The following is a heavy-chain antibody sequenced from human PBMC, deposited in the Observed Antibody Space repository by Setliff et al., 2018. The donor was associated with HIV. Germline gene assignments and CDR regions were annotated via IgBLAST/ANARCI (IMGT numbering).Heavy chain of an antibody. CDR1: GYSFTDYY. CDR3: ARGMDYYDTSGYYQYYFDY. Sequence: PGPPVKVSCKASGYSFTDYYIHWVRQAPGQGLEWMGWINPKSDGTNYAQKFQGWITMTRDTSISTAYMELSRLRSDDTAVYYCARGMDYYDTSGYYQYYFDYWGQGTLVTVSS. D-gene: IGHD3-22*01. V-gene: IGHV1-2*04. J-gene: IGHJ4*02. CDR2: INPKSDGT.